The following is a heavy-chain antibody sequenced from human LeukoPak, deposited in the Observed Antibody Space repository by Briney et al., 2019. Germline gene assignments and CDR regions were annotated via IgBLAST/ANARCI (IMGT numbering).Heavy chain of an antibody. J-gene: IGHJ4*01. CDR1: GYTFTSYG. D-gene: IGHD4-17*01. CDR2: ISAYNGNT. V-gene: IGHV1-18*01. Sequence: GASVKVSCKASGYTFTSYGISWVRHAPGQGLEWMGWISAYNGNTNYAQQLQGRVTMTTDTSTSTAYMELRSLRSDDTAVYYCARVDGSHGDYRLDNRGHGTLVTVSS. CDR3: ARVDGSHGDYRLDN.